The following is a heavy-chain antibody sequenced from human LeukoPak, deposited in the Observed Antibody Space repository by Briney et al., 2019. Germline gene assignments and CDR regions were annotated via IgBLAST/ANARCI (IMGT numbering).Heavy chain of an antibody. J-gene: IGHJ6*03. D-gene: IGHD3/OR15-3a*01. CDR3: ARLDGTYHRAYYYFYYMDV. V-gene: IGHV1-18*01. Sequence: ASVKVSCKASGYTFTNFGISWVRQAPGEGLEWMGWISAKNGNTNYAQKLQGRVTMTTDTSTSTAYMELRSLRSDDTAVYYCARLDGTYHRAYYYFYYMDVWGEGTTVTVSS. CDR2: ISAKNGNT. CDR1: GYTFTNFG.